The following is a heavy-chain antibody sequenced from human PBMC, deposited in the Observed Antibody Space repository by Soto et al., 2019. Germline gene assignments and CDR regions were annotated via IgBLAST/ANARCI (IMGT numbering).Heavy chain of an antibody. J-gene: IGHJ6*02. CDR1: GFTFSSYG. CDR3: ARLTVVRRGGGGPMDV. CDR2: IWYDGSNK. V-gene: IGHV3-33*01. Sequence: GGSLRLSCAASGFTFSSYGMHWVRQAPGKGLEWVAVIWYDGSNKYYADSVKGRFTISRDNSKNTLYLQMNSLRAEDTAVYYCARLTVVRRGGGGPMDVWGQGTTVTVSS. D-gene: IGHD2-15*01.